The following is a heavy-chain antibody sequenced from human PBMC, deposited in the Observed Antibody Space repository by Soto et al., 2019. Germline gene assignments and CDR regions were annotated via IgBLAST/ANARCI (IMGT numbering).Heavy chain of an antibody. D-gene: IGHD2-15*01. CDR1: GGSFIGYY. CDR2: INHSGST. J-gene: IGHJ6*03. Sequence: SETLSLTCAVYGGSFIGYYWSWILQPPGKGLEWIGEINHSGSTNYNPSLKSRVTISVDTSKNQFSLKLSSVTTADTAVYYCARGRGMVVVVAATRRHYYMDVWGKGTTVTVSS. V-gene: IGHV4-34*01. CDR3: ARGRGMVVVVAATRRHYYMDV.